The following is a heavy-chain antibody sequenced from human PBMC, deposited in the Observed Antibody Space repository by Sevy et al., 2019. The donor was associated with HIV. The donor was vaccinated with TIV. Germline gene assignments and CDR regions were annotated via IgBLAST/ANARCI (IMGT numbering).Heavy chain of an antibody. J-gene: IGHJ4*02. D-gene: IGHD3-22*01. CDR3: ARDSGRYDSSGYYYFDY. CDR1: GFTFSSYW. V-gene: IGHV3-7*01. CDR2: IKQEGSEK. Sequence: GESLKISCAASGFTFSSYWMSWVRQAPGKGLEWVANIKQEGSEKYYVDSVKGRFTISRDNAKNSLYLQMNSLRAEDTAVYYCARDSGRYDSSGYYYFDYWGQGTLVTVSS.